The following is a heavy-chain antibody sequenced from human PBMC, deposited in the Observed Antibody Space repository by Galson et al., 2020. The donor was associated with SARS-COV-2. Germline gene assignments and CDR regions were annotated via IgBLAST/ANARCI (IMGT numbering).Heavy chain of an antibody. CDR2: MNPFNGNA. J-gene: IGHJ4*02. Sequence: ASVTVSCKASGYTFTNNDINWVRLATGQGLEWMGWMNPFNGNAAYAQKFQGRVAMTRDTSTGTAYMELSRLTSDDTAVYYCARRGRYDRSGLIDYWGQGTLVTVSS. V-gene: IGHV1-8*01. CDR3: ARRGRYDRSGLIDY. CDR1: GYTFTNND. D-gene: IGHD3-22*01.